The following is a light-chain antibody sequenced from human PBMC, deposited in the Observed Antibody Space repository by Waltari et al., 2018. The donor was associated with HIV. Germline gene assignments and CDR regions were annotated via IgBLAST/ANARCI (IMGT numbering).Light chain of an antibody. CDR2: DST. CDR1: AGPVTSKHY. Sequence: QAAVTQEPSMTVSPGGTILLTCGSSAGPVTSKHYEYWFKQKPGQPPPTLIFDSTRRHSWTPARFSGFLLGDKAVLTLSGALSEDEAFYYCLLFFGATRIFGGGTMVTV. J-gene: IGLJ2*01. CDR3: LLFFGATRI. V-gene: IGLV7-46*01.